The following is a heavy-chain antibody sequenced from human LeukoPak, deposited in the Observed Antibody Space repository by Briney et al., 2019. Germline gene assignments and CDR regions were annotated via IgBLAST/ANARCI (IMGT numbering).Heavy chain of an antibody. Sequence: SETLSLTCTVSGGSISSYYGSWIRQPAGKGLEWIGRIYTSGSTNYNPSLKSRVTMSVDTSKNQFSLKLSSVTAADTAVYYCARDFRGPRQLYCSSTSCPQYYYYYMDVWGKGTTVTVSS. CDR3: ARDFRGPRQLYCSSTSCPQYYYYYMDV. CDR2: IYTSGST. J-gene: IGHJ6*03. CDR1: GGSISSYY. V-gene: IGHV4-4*07. D-gene: IGHD2-2*01.